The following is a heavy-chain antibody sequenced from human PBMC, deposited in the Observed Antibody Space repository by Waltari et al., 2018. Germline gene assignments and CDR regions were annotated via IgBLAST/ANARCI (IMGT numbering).Heavy chain of an antibody. D-gene: IGHD3-22*01. CDR2: ISSSSSTI. J-gene: IGHJ6*03. CDR3: AREGYYDSGGYYFYYYYYMDV. CDR1: GFTFSSYS. Sequence: EVQLVESGGGLVQPGGSLRLSCAASGFTFSSYSMNWVRQAPGKGLEWVSYISSSSSTIYYADSVKGRFTISRDNAKNSLYLQMNSLRAEDTAVYYCAREGYYDSGGYYFYYYYYMDVWGKGTTVTVSS. V-gene: IGHV3-48*04.